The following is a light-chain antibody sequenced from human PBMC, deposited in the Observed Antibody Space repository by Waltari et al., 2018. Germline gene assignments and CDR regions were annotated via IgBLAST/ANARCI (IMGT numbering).Light chain of an antibody. CDR3: QQYAYSPLT. CDR2: SAS. Sequence: EIVLTRSPGTLSLSPGDRATLSCRASQSVTSSYLAWYQQKPGQAPRLLIYSASSRATGIPNRFSGSGSGTDFTLTISGLEPEDFAVYYCQQYAYSPLTFGGGTKVEIK. J-gene: IGKJ4*01. V-gene: IGKV3-20*01. CDR1: QSVTSSY.